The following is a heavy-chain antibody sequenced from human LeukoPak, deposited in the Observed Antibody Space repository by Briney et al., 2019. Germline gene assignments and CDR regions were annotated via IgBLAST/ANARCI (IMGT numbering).Heavy chain of an antibody. V-gene: IGHV4-34*01. Sequence: PSETLPLTCAVYGGSFSGYYWSWIRQPPGKGLEWIGEINHSGSTNYNPSLKSRVTISVDTSKNQFSLKLSSVTAADTAVYYCARIQYYYGSGSYADYWGQGTLVTVSS. D-gene: IGHD3-10*01. CDR3: ARIQYYYGSGSYADY. J-gene: IGHJ4*02. CDR2: INHSGST. CDR1: GGSFSGYY.